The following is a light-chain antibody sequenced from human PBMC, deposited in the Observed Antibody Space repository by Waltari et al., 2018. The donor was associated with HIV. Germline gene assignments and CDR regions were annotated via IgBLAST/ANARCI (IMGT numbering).Light chain of an antibody. J-gene: IGKJ2*01. CDR1: QSLVSSDGNTY. CDR2: KVS. CDR3: MKGTHWPPYT. V-gene: IGKV2-30*01. Sequence: DVVMTQSPLSLPVTLRQPASISCRSSQSLVSSDGNTYLNWFQQRPGQSPRRLIYKVSNRDSGVPDRFSGSGSGTDFTLKISRVEAEDVGVYYCMKGTHWPPYTFGQGTKLEIK.